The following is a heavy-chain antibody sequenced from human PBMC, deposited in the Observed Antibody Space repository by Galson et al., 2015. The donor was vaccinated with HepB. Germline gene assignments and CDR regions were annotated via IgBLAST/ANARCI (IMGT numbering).Heavy chain of an antibody. CDR2: INHSGST. CDR3: ARRGVLVIYNDAFDI. V-gene: IGHV4-34*01. J-gene: IGHJ3*02. D-gene: IGHD3-22*01. Sequence: ETLSLTCAVHGGPFRGYFWTWIRQPPGKGLEWIGGINHSGSTKYNPSLKSRVAISVDTSKNQLSLKLSSVTAADTAVYYCARRGVLVIYNDAFDIWGQGTMVIVSS. CDR1: GGPFRGYF.